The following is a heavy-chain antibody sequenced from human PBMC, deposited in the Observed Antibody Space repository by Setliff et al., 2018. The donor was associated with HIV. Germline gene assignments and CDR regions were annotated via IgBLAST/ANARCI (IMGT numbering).Heavy chain of an antibody. V-gene: IGHV1-18*04. Sequence: ASVKVSCKASGYTFISYGISWMRQAPGQGPEWMGWISVDNGDTNYAQKVQGRVSMTTDTSTSTAYMELSSLRSEDTAVYYCASLTDYGGDSGSHWGQGTLVTVSS. CDR2: ISVDNGDT. D-gene: IGHD4-17*01. J-gene: IGHJ4*02. CDR3: ASLTDYGGDSGSH. CDR1: GYTFISYG.